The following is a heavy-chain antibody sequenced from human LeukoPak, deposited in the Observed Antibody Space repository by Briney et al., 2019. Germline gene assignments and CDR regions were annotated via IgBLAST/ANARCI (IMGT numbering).Heavy chain of an antibody. Sequence: SETLSLTCAVYGGSFSGYYWSWIRQPPGKGLEWIGYIYYSGSTNYNPSLKSRVTISVDTSKNQFSLKLSSVTAADTAVYYCARGSNYYYMDVWGKGTTVTVS. V-gene: IGHV4-59*01. D-gene: IGHD5/OR15-5a*01. J-gene: IGHJ6*03. CDR1: GGSFSGYY. CDR2: IYYSGST. CDR3: ARGSNYYYMDV.